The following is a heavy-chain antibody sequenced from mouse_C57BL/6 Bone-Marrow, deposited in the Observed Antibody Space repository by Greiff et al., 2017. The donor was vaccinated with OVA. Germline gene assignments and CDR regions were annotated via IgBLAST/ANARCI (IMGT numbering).Heavy chain of an antibody. Sequence: VKLQQSGAELARPGASVKLSCKASGYTFTSYGISWVKQRTGQGLEWIGEIYPRSGNTYYNEKFKGKATLTADKSSSTAYMELRSLTSEDSAVYFCAREGTRDYWGQGTSVTVSS. CDR2: IYPRSGNT. J-gene: IGHJ4*01. CDR1: GYTFTSYG. V-gene: IGHV1-81*01. CDR3: AREGTRDY.